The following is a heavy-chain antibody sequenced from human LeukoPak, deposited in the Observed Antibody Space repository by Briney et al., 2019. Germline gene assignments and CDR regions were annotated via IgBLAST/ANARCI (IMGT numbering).Heavy chain of an antibody. V-gene: IGHV3-48*01. CDR1: GITLSNYS. CDR3: TRGSGYSYGYRPPFYYYMDV. D-gene: IGHD5-18*01. CDR2: ISSSGRTI. Sequence: PGGSLRLSCAPSGITLSNYSVNWVRQAPGKGLEWVSYISSSGRTIYYADSVKGRFTISRDNAKNSLYLQMNSLRAEDTAVYYCTRGSGYSYGYRPPFYYYMDVWGKGTTVTVSS. J-gene: IGHJ6*03.